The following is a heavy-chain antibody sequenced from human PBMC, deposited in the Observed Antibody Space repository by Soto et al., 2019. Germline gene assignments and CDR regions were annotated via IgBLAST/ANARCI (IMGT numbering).Heavy chain of an antibody. CDR3: AKDLDSSGLDY. D-gene: IGHD6-19*01. Sequence: QVQLVESGGGVVQPGRSLRLSCAASGFTFSSYGMHWVRQAPGQGLEWVAVISYDGSNKYYADSVKGRFTISRDNSKNTLYLQMNSLRAEDTAVYYCAKDLDSSGLDYWGQGALVTGSS. CDR2: ISYDGSNK. V-gene: IGHV3-30*18. J-gene: IGHJ4*02. CDR1: GFTFSSYG.